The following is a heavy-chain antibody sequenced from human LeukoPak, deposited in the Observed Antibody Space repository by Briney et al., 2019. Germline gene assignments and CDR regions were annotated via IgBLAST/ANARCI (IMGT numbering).Heavy chain of an antibody. J-gene: IGHJ6*04. V-gene: IGHV4-38-2*01. Sequence: SETLSLTCAVSGYSISSGYYWGWIRQPPGKGLEWIGSIYHSGSTYYNPSLKSRVTISVDTSKNQFSLKLSSVTAADTAVYYCARGGGPRYCSSTSCYARGNYYYYYGMDVWGKGTTVTVSS. CDR3: ARGGGPRYCSSTSCYARGNYYYYYGMDV. CDR2: IYHSGST. CDR1: GYSISSGYY. D-gene: IGHD2-2*01.